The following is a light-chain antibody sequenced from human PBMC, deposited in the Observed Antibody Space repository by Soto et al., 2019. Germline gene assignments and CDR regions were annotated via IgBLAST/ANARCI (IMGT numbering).Light chain of an antibody. Sequence: EIVLTQSPATLSLSPGERATLSCRASQSVSSYLACYQQKPGQAPRILIYDASNRATGIPARFSGSGSGTDFTLTISRLEPEDFAVYYCQQHSNWHPYTFGQGTKLEIK. V-gene: IGKV3-11*01. J-gene: IGKJ2*01. CDR1: QSVSSY. CDR2: DAS. CDR3: QQHSNWHPYT.